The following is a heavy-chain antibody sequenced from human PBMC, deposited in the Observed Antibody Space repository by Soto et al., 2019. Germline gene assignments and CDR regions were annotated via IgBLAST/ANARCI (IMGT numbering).Heavy chain of an antibody. J-gene: IGHJ6*03. Sequence: EVQLVESGGGLVKPGESLRLSCAASGFTFNDFSMNWVRQAAGRGPECVSSIDTTSGYIYYADSVKGRFTISRDNAKNSLYLQMYSLRADDTAVYHCVRDLGLYFRSGYMDVWGRGTAVTVSS. V-gene: IGHV3-21*01. CDR1: GFTFNDFS. D-gene: IGHD3-9*01. CDR3: VRDLGLYFRSGYMDV. CDR2: IDTTSGYI.